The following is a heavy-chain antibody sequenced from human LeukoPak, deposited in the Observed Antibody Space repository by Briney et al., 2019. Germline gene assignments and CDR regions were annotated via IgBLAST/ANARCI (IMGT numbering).Heavy chain of an antibody. V-gene: IGHV3-53*01. CDR3: ARGSFCSGGSCYPLFDY. D-gene: IGHD2-15*01. CDR1: GITVSSNY. J-gene: IGHJ4*02. Sequence: GGSLRLSCAASGITVSSNYMNRVYMNRVRQAPGKGLEWVSGIYSDGATYYADSLKGRFAISRDNSKNTLYLQMNSLRAEDTAVYYCARGSFCSGGSCYPLFDYWGQGTLVTVSS. CDR2: IYSDGAT.